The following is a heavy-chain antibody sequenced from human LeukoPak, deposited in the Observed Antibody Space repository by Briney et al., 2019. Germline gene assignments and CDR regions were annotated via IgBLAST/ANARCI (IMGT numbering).Heavy chain of an antibody. CDR1: GITLSNYG. CDR2: LSGSGGGT. Sequence: GGSLRLSCAVSGITLSNYGMSWVRQAPGKGLEWVAGLSGSGGGTNYTDSVQGRFTISRDNPKNTLYLQMNSLRAEDTAVYFCAKRGVVIRVFLVGFHKEAYYFDSWGQGALVTVSS. D-gene: IGHD3-10*01. CDR3: AKRGVVIRVFLVGFHKEAYYFDS. J-gene: IGHJ4*02. V-gene: IGHV3-23*01.